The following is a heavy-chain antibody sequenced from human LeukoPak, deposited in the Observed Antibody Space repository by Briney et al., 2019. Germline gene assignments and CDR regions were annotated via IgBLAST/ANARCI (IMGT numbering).Heavy chain of an antibody. Sequence: SQTLSLTCTVSGGSISSGGYYWSWIRQHPGRGLEWIGYIYYSGSTYYNPSLKSRVTISVDTSKNQFSLKLSSVTAADTAVYYCARGMWGPGYYFDYWGQGTLVTVSS. J-gene: IGHJ4*02. CDR1: GGSISSGGYY. V-gene: IGHV4-31*03. D-gene: IGHD7-27*01. CDR2: IYYSGST. CDR3: ARGMWGPGYYFDY.